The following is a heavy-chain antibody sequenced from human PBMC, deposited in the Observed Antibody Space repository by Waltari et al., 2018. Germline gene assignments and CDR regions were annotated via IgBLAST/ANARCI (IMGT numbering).Heavy chain of an antibody. CDR3: AKGAYNHYYMDV. J-gene: IGHJ6*03. CDR2: ISSGSTI. V-gene: IGHV3-48*04. D-gene: IGHD3-16*01. Sequence: EVQLVESGGGLVQPGGSLRLSCAASGFTFNSYSMNWVRQAPGKGLEWVSYISSGSTIKYAESVRGRFTISRDNAENSLYLQMNSLRAEDTAVYYCAKGAYNHYYMDVWGKGATVTVSS. CDR1: GFTFNSYS.